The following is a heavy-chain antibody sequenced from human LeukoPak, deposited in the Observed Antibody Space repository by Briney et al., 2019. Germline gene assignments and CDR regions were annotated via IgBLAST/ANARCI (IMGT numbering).Heavy chain of an antibody. CDR3: ARETCSGGSCYLDY. D-gene: IGHD2-15*01. CDR2: IWYDGSNK. Sequence: GRSLRLSCAASGFTFSNYRMHWVRQAPGKGLEWVAVIWYDGSNKYYADSVKGRFTISIDNSKNTLYLQMKSLRAEDRAVYYCARETCSGGSCYLDYCGQGTLVTVAS. CDR1: GFTFSNYR. V-gene: IGHV3-33*01. J-gene: IGHJ4*02.